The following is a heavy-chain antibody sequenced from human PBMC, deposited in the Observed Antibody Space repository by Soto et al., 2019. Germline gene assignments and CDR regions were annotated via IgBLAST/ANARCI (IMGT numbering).Heavy chain of an antibody. CDR1: GYTFTRYG. Sequence: QVQLVQSGAEVKNPGASVKVSCKASGYTFTRYGIDWARQAPGQGLEWMGWINTYNGNTNYAQNVQGRVTLTTDTSTSTAYMELRSLRSKDTAIYYCAMVDIYVTPSPQDVWGQGTTVIVSS. D-gene: IGHD2-2*03. V-gene: IGHV1-18*01. CDR2: INTYNGNT. J-gene: IGHJ6*02. CDR3: AMVDIYVTPSPQDV.